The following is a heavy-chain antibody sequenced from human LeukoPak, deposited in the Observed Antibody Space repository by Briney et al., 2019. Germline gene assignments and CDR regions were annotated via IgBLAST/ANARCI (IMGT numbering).Heavy chain of an antibody. CDR3: ARDMDYYDGSGYHDAFDI. V-gene: IGHV1-2*02. CDR1: GYTFTGYY. CDR2: INPNSGGA. Sequence: ASVKVSCKASGYTFTGYYMHWVRQAPGQGLEWMGWINPNSGGANYAQKFQGRVTMTRDTSISTAYMELSRLRSDDTAVYYCARDMDYYDGSGYHDAFDIWGQGTMVTVSS. J-gene: IGHJ3*02. D-gene: IGHD3-22*01.